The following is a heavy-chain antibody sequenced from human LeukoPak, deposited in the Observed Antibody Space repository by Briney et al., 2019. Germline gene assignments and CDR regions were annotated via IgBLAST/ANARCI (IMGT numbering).Heavy chain of an antibody. CDR1: GFTFNTHG. J-gene: IGHJ4*02. CDR3: SGIYGDFDY. V-gene: IGHV3-33*01. D-gene: IGHD4-17*01. CDR2: IYYDGSEK. Sequence: GGSLRLSCAASGFTFNTHGMHWVRQAPGKGLEWVAVIYYDGSEKYYADSVKGRFTISRDNSKNTLHLQMNSLRAEDTALYYCSGIYGDFDYWGQGTLVTVSS.